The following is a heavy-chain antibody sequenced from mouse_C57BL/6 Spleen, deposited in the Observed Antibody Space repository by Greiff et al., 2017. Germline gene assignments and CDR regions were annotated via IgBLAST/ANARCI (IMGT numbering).Heavy chain of an antibody. D-gene: IGHD2-5*01. Sequence: EVQLQQSGPELVKPGASVKISCKASGYSFTDYNMNWVKQSNGKSLEWIGVINPNYGTTSYNQKFKGKATLTVDQSSSPAYMQLNSLTSEDSAVYYCAGSIVTTRDYYAMDYWGQGTSVTVSS. V-gene: IGHV1-39*01. CDR1: GYSFTDYN. CDR2: INPNYGTT. CDR3: AGSIVTTRDYYAMDY. J-gene: IGHJ4*01.